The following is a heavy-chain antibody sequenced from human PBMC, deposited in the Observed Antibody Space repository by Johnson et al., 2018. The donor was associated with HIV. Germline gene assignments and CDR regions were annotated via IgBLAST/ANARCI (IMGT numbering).Heavy chain of an antibody. CDR1: GFTFSSYA. Sequence: VQLVESGGGVVQPGRSLRLSCAASGFTFSSYAMHWVRQAPGKGLEWVSAISSSGSTIYYADSVKGRFTISRDNAKNSLYLQMNSLRAEDTAVYYCARGTPWDAFDIWGQGTMVTVSS. CDR2: ISSSGSTI. J-gene: IGHJ3*02. CDR3: ARGTPWDAFDI. V-gene: IGHV3-48*03.